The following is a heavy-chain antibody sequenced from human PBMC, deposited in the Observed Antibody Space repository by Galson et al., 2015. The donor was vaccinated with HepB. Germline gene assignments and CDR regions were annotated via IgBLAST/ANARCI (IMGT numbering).Heavy chain of an antibody. Sequence: SVKVSCKASGYSFTSYYIHWVRQAPGQGPEWMGIINPSDGRTSYAQKFQGRVTMTTDTSTTTAYMELRRLTSDDTAVYYCARTGYNSGWATLPTSWFDPWGQGTLVTVSS. CDR1: GYSFTSYY. CDR2: INPSDGRT. V-gene: IGHV1-46*01. D-gene: IGHD5-12*01. J-gene: IGHJ5*02. CDR3: ARTGYNSGWATLPTSWFDP.